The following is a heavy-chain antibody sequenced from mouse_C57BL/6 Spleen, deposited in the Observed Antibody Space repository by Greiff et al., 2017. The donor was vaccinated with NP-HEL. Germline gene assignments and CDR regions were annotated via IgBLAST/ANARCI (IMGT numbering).Heavy chain of an antibody. CDR2: IDPEDGET. CDR1: GFNFKDYY. V-gene: IGHV14-2*01. J-gene: IGHJ3*01. D-gene: IGHD2-4*01. CDR3: ARSVYDYDGAWFAY. Sequence: EVQRVESGAELVKPGASVKLSCTASGFNFKDYYMHWVKQRTEQGLEWIGRIDPEDGETKYDPKFQGKATITADTTSNTAYMQLSSLTSEDTAVYYCARSVYDYDGAWFAYWGQGTLVTVSA.